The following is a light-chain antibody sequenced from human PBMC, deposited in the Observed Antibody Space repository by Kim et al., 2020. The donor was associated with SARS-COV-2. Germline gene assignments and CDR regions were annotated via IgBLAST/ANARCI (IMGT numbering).Light chain of an antibody. V-gene: IGKV3-20*01. CDR1: QDIMDNY. CDR2: GVS. CDR3: HYYSRSPLT. Sequence: PGQRATLSCRASQDIMDNYLAWYQQKPGQAPTLLIYGVSSRTIGIPDRFSGSGSETDFTLTISSLEPEDFAAYYCHYYSRSPLTFGQGTKVDIK. J-gene: IGKJ2*01.